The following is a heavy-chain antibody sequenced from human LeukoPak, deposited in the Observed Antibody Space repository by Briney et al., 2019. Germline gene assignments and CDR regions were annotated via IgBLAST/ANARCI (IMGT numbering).Heavy chain of an antibody. CDR1: GGSISSYY. J-gene: IGHJ4*02. CDR2: VYYSGST. D-gene: IGHD3-22*01. V-gene: IGHV4-59*08. CDR3: ARSAEIDYDSSGYYYHYYFDY. Sequence: SETLSLTCTVSGGSISSYYWSWIRQPPGKGLEWIGYVYYSGSTNYNPSLKSRVTFSVDTSKNQFSLKLSSVTAADTSVYYCARSAEIDYDSSGYYYHYYFDYWGQGTLVTVSS.